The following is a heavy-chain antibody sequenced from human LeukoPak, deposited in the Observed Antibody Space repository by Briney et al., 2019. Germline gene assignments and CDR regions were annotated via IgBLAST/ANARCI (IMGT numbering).Heavy chain of an antibody. Sequence: PGGSLRLSCAASGFTFSSYAMAWVRQPPGKGLEWVAFISYDGSNKYYADSVKGRFNISRHNSNHTLYLQINSLRAEHTAVYYCARDLYYYDSSGYGMDVWGQGTTVTVSS. CDR1: GFTFSSYA. CDR2: ISYDGSNK. CDR3: ARDLYYYDSSGYGMDV. V-gene: IGHV3-30-3*01. J-gene: IGHJ6*02. D-gene: IGHD3-22*01.